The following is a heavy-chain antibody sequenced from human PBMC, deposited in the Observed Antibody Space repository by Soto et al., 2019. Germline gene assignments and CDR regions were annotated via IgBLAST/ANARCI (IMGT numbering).Heavy chain of an antibody. Sequence: QVQLVESGGGVVQPGRSLRLSCAASGFTFSSYGMHWVRQAPGKGLEWVAVISYDGSNKYYADSVKGRFTISRDNSKNTLYLQMNSLRAEDTAVYYCAKDKYDFWFGYFDLWGRGTLVTVSS. CDR2: ISYDGSNK. D-gene: IGHD3-3*01. V-gene: IGHV3-30*18. CDR3: AKDKYDFWFGYFDL. CDR1: GFTFSSYG. J-gene: IGHJ2*01.